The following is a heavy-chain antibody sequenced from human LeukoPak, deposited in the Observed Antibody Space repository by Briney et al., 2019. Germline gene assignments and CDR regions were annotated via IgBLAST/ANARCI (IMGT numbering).Heavy chain of an antibody. V-gene: IGHV1-2*02. Sequence: GASVKVSYKASGYTFTGYYMHWVRQAPGQGLEWMGWINPNSGGTNYAQKFQGRVTMTRDTSISTAYMELSRLRSDDTAVYYCARVRRYYDSSGPSDYWGQGTLVTVSS. CDR3: ARVRRYYDSSGPSDY. J-gene: IGHJ4*02. D-gene: IGHD3-22*01. CDR2: INPNSGGT. CDR1: GYTFTGYY.